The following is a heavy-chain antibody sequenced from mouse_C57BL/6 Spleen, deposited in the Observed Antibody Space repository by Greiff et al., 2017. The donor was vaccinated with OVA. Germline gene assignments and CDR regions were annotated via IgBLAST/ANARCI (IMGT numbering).Heavy chain of an antibody. CDR2: ISYDGSN. V-gene: IGHV3-6*01. CDR3: ARDPPYDSYWYFDV. CDR1: GYSITSGYY. D-gene: IGHD2-13*01. Sequence: EVKLEESGPGLVKPSQSLSLTCSVTGYSITSGYYWNWIRQFPGNQLEWMGYISYDGSNNYHPSLKNRISITRDTSKNQFFLKLNSVTTEDTATYYCARDPPYDSYWYFDVWGTGTTVTVSS. J-gene: IGHJ1*03.